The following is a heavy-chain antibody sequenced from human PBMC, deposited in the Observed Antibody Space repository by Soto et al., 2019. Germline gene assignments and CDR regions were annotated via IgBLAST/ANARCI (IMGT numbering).Heavy chain of an antibody. CDR3: ARVFYYDILTGKSYNMDV. CDR1: GFTFSNYA. CDR2: ISGSGGST. J-gene: IGHJ6*02. D-gene: IGHD3-9*01. V-gene: IGHV3-23*01. Sequence: VQLLESGGDLVQPGGSLRLSCEASGFTFSNYAMSWVRQAPGKGLEWVSVISGSGGSTNYADSAKGRFTISRDNSMDTLYLQINSLRAEDTAVYYCARVFYYDILTGKSYNMDVWGQGTTVIVS.